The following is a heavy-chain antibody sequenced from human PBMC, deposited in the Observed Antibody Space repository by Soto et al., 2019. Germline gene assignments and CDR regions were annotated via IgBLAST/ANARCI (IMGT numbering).Heavy chain of an antibody. V-gene: IGHV3-23*01. CDR1: GFTFISYA. CDR2: ISGSGANT. Sequence: GSLRLSCGASGFTFISYAMSWVRHVPGKGLEWISSISGSGANTWYAGSVQGRFIISRDNSKSTVSLHMSSLRVEDTAIYYCARDQATFDSWGQGTLVTVSS. J-gene: IGHJ4*02. D-gene: IGHD1-26*01. CDR3: ARDQATFDS.